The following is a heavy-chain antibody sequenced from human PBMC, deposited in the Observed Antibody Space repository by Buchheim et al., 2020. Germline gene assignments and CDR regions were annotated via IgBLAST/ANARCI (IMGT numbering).Heavy chain of an antibody. D-gene: IGHD5-18*01. V-gene: IGHV4-30-4*08. CDR3: ARVNTAMVTVDY. J-gene: IGHJ4*02. CDR2: IYGSGST. CDR1: GGSISSVGSY. Sequence: QVQLQESGPGLVKPSQTLSLTCTVSGGSISSVGSYWGWIRQPPGKGLEYIGYIYGSGSTYNNPSLQSRITMSVDTSKNQFSLKLSSVTAADTAIYYCARVNTAMVTVDYWGPETL.